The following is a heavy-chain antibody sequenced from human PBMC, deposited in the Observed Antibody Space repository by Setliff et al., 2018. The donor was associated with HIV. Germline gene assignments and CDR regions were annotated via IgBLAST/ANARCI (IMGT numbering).Heavy chain of an antibody. Sequence: GGSLRLSCAASGFTFRNYKFNWVRQAPGRGLEWVSSISIGSGGGIDYADSVQGRFTISRDNSKNTVYLQMNSLRVEDTAVYYCARELYREWDYWGQGTLVTVSS. V-gene: IGHV3-21*01. CDR3: ARELYREWDY. D-gene: IGHD3-16*02. CDR1: GFTFRNYK. CDR2: ISIGSGGGI. J-gene: IGHJ4*02.